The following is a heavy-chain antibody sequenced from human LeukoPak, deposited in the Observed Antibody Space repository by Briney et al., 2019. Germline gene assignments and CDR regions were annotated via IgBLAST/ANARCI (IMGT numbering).Heavy chain of an antibody. V-gene: IGHV4-38-2*01. CDR3: ARSYCSSSTCIRYYFDY. CDR1: DYSISSGYY. J-gene: IGHJ4*02. D-gene: IGHD2-2*01. Sequence: PSETLSLTXAVSDYSISSGYYWGWIRQPPGKGLEWIGSIYHSGSTYYNPSLKSRVTISVDTSKNQFSLKLSSVTAADTAVYYCARSYCSSSTCIRYYFDYWGQGTLVTVSS. CDR2: IYHSGST.